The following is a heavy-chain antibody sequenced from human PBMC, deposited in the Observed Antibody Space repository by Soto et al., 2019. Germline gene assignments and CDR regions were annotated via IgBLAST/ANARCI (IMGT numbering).Heavy chain of an antibody. J-gene: IGHJ4*02. D-gene: IGHD6-13*01. CDR3: ARLNPSYSSSWFYFDY. V-gene: IGHV5-51*01. Sequence: GESLKISCKGSGYSFTSYWIGWVRQMPGKGLEWMGIIYPGDSDTRYSPSFQGQVTISADKSISTAYLQWSSLKASDTAMYYCARLNPSYSSSWFYFDYWGQGTLVTVSS. CDR1: GYSFTSYW. CDR2: IYPGDSDT.